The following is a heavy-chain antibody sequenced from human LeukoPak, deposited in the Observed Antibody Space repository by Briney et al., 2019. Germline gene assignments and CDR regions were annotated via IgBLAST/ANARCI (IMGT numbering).Heavy chain of an antibody. V-gene: IGHV7-4-1*02. CDR1: GVTFSNNS. CDR3: AMVRGPHYGMDV. CDR2: INTNTGNP. D-gene: IGHD3-10*01. J-gene: IGHJ6*02. Sequence: GASVKVSCKTSGVTFSNNSITWVRQAPGQGLEWMGWINTNTGNPTYAQGFTGRFVFSLDTSVSTAYLQISSLKAEDTAVYYCAMVRGPHYGMDVWGQGTTVTVSS.